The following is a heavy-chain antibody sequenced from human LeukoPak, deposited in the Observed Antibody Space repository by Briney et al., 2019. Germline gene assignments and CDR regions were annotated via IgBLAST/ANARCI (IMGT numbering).Heavy chain of an antibody. J-gene: IGHJ4*02. CDR3: ANAFGGNLRDY. Sequence: ASVKVSCKVSGYTLSDLSMHWVRQAPGKGLEWMGSFALEDGEKIYAQKFQGRVTMTEDTSTDTAYMELSSLRSEDTAVYYCANAFGGNLRDYWGQGTLVTVSS. V-gene: IGHV1-24*01. CDR1: GYTLSDLS. CDR2: FALEDGEK. D-gene: IGHD3-16*01.